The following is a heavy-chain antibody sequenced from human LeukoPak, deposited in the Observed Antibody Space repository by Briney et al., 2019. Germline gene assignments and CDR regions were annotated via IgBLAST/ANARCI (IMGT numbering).Heavy chain of an antibody. CDR1: GFTFSDYY. Sequence: GGSLRLSCAASGFTFSDYYVSWIRQAPGKGLEWVSYISSSGSTIYYADSVKGRFTISRDNAKNSLYLQMNSLRAEDTAVYYCARRTTNYYYYYMDVWGKGTTVTVSS. CDR2: ISSSGSTI. D-gene: IGHD1-1*01. CDR3: ARRTTNYYYYYMDV. J-gene: IGHJ6*03. V-gene: IGHV3-11*04.